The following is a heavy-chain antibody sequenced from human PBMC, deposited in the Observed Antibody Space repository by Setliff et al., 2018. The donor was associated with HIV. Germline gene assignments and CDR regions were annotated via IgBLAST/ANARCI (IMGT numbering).Heavy chain of an antibody. V-gene: IGHV1-69*02. CDR1: RSTFNRHT. D-gene: IGHD3-3*01. CDR2: IIPILGVA. J-gene: IGHJ6*03. CDR3: VRGVQSPPHYSYYYMDV. Sequence: SVKVSCKASRSTFNRHTINWVRQAPGQGLDWMGRIIPILGVANYAQRFQGKVTITADKSTSTAYMELTSLRCDDTAMYYCVRGVQSPPHYSYYYMDVWGEGTMVTVSS.